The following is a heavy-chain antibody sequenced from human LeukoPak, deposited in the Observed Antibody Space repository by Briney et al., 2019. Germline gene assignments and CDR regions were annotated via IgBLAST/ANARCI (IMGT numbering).Heavy chain of an antibody. CDR2: IYYSGST. D-gene: IGHD3-9*01. CDR3: ARSPVRGASFYDILTGYYTLESNWFDP. CDR1: GGSISSGDYY. Sequence: SETLSLTCTVSGGSISSGDYYWSWIRHPPGKGLECIGYIYYSGSTYYNTSLKSRVTKSVDTSKNQFSLKLSSVTAADTAVYYCARSPVRGASFYDILTGYYTLESNWFDPWGQGTLVTVSS. J-gene: IGHJ5*02. V-gene: IGHV4-30-4*01.